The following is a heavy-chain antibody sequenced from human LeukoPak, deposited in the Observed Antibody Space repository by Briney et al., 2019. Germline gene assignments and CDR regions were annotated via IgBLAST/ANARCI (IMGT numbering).Heavy chain of an antibody. CDR2: IKQGGSEK. CDR3: ARDATVVTLPFDY. Sequence: GGSLRLSCAASGFTFSSYWMSWVRQAPGKGLEWVANIKQGGSEKYYVDSVKGRFTISRDNAKNSLYLQMNSLRAEDTAVYYCARDATVVTLPFDYWGQGTLVTVSS. V-gene: IGHV3-7*01. CDR1: GFTFSSYW. J-gene: IGHJ4*02. D-gene: IGHD4-23*01.